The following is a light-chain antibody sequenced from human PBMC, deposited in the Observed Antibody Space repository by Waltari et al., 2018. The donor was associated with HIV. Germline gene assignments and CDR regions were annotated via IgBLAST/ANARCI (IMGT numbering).Light chain of an antibody. CDR2: EVT. CDR1: SSDVGGYNY. J-gene: IGLJ1*01. V-gene: IGLV2-14*01. CDR3: SSYTSTTTLD. Sequence: HSALTQPASVSGSPGQSITISCTGTSSDVGGYNYVSWYQQHPGKAPKLMIYEVTNRPSGVSIHFSGSKSGNTASLTISGLQADDEADYYCSSYTSTTTLDFGAGTKVTVL.